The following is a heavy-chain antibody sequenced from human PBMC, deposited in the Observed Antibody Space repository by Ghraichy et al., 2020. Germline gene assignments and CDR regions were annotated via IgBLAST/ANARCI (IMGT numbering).Heavy chain of an antibody. V-gene: IGHV3-23*01. Sequence: GGSLRLSCAASGFTFSSYAMSWVRQAPGKGLEWVSALSCSGGSTYYADSVKVRFTISRDNSKNTLYLQMNSLRADDTAVYYCASPECINTSCFRGHFDYWGQGTLVPVSS. CDR2: LSCSGGST. J-gene: IGHJ4*02. CDR3: ASPECINTSCFRGHFDY. CDR1: GFTFSSYA. D-gene: IGHD2-2*01.